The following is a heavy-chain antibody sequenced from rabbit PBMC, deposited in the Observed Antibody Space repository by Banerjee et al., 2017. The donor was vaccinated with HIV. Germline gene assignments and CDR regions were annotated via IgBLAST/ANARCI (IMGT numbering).Heavy chain of an antibody. J-gene: IGHJ4*01. CDR3: ARDGVYTGPDYDL. D-gene: IGHD4-2*01. CDR1: GFDFSRGYW. V-gene: IGHV1S45*01. CDR2: ISTSSGTT. Sequence: ASGFDFSRGYWICWVRQAPGKGLEWIGCISTSSGTTGTASWAKGRFTISKTSSTTVTLQMTSLTAADTATYFCARDGVYTGPDYDLWGPGTLVTVS.